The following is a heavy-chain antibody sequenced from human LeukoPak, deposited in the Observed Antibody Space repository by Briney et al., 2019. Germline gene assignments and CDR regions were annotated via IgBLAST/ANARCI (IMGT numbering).Heavy chain of an antibody. Sequence: GESLKISCKGSGYSFTSYWIGWVRQMPGKGLEWMGITYPGDSDTRYSPSFQGQVTISADKSISTAYLQWSSLKASDTAMYYCARGAGYSSGWYFPTVDWFDPWGQGTLVTVSS. V-gene: IGHV5-51*01. D-gene: IGHD6-19*01. CDR2: TYPGDSDT. J-gene: IGHJ5*02. CDR3: ARGAGYSSGWYFPTVDWFDP. CDR1: GYSFTSYW.